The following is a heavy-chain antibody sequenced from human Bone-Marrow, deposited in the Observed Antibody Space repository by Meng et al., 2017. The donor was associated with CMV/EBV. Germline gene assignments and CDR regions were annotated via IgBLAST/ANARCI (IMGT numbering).Heavy chain of an antibody. V-gene: IGHV1-69*10. CDR2: IIPILGIA. CDR1: GGTFSSYA. Sequence: SVKVSCKASGGTFSSYAISWVRQAPGQGLEWMGGIIPILGIANYAQKFQGRVTITADKSTSTAYMELSSLRSEDTAVYYCARDPDIVGATHYYYGMEVWGQGTRVAVSS. J-gene: IGHJ6*02. CDR3: ARDPDIVGATHYYYGMEV. D-gene: IGHD1-26*01.